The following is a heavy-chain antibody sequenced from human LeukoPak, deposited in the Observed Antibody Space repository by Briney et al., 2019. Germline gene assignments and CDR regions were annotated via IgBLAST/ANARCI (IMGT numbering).Heavy chain of an antibody. CDR2: INQDGSEK. Sequence: GGSLRLSCAASGFTFSTYWMSWVRQAPGKGLEWVANINQDGSEKYYVDSVKGRFTISRDNSKNSLYLQMNSLRAEDTAVYYCAKATHSSSSGVVDYWGQGTLVTVSS. J-gene: IGHJ4*02. V-gene: IGHV3-7*01. CDR3: AKATHSSSSGVVDY. D-gene: IGHD6-6*01. CDR1: GFTFSTYW.